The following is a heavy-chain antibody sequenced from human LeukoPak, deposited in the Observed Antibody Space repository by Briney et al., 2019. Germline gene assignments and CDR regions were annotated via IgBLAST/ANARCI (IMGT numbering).Heavy chain of an antibody. CDR1: GFTYSSYE. D-gene: IGHD3-10*02. CDR2: ISSSGSTI. V-gene: IGHV3-48*03. CDR3: AELGITMIGGV. J-gene: IGHJ6*04. Sequence: PGGSLRLSCAASGFTYSSYEMNWVRQAPGKGLEWVSYISSSGSTIYYADSVKGRFTISRDNAKNSLYLQMNSLRAEDTAVYYCAELGITMIGGVWGKGTTVTISS.